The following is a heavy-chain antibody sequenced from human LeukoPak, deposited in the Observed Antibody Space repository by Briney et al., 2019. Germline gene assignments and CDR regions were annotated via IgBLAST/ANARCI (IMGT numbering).Heavy chain of an antibody. V-gene: IGHV1-8*03. Sequence: ASVKVSCKASGYTFTSYDINWVRQATGQGLEWMGWMNPNSGNTGYAQKFQGRVTITRNTSISTAYMELSSLRSEDTAVYYCARGYCSSTSCYREVAFDIWGQGAMVTVSS. CDR3: ARGYCSSTSCYREVAFDI. CDR1: GYTFTSYD. CDR2: MNPNSGNT. J-gene: IGHJ3*02. D-gene: IGHD2-2*02.